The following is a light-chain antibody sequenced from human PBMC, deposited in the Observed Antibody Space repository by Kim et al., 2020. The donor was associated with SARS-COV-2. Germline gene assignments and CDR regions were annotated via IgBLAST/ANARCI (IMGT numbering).Light chain of an antibody. CDR2: GAS. CDR3: QQYITWLYT. Sequence: VSPGDSVTLSCRASQYVITNLAWYQKKFVQAPRLLIHGASTRATGVPARFSGRGSDTEFTLTISSLQSEDSAVYYCQQYITWLYTFGGGTKVDIK. J-gene: IGKJ4*01. V-gene: IGKV3-15*01. CDR1: QYVITN.